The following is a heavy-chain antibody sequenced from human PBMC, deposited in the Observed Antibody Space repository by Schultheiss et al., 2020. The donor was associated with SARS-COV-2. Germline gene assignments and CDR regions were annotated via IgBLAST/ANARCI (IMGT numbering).Heavy chain of an antibody. CDR3: ARDRGAVALNDAFDI. J-gene: IGHJ3*02. CDR1: GFTFSSYS. Sequence: GGSLRLSCAASGFTFSSYSMNWVRQAPGKGLEWVSSISTSSRYIYYAESVRGRFTISRDNARNSLSLQMSSLRAEDTAVYYCARDRGAVALNDAFDIWGQGTMVTVSS. D-gene: IGHD6-19*01. CDR2: ISTSSRYI. V-gene: IGHV3-21*01.